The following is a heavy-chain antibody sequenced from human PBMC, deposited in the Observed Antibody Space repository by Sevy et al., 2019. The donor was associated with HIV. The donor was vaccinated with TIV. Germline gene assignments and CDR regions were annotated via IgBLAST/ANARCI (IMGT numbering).Heavy chain of an antibody. V-gene: IGHV3-30*04. Sequence: GESLKISCAASGFTFSDYDMHWVRQAPGKGLEWVAVMSHDGNYKNHADSVKVRFTISRDNFKNTLYLQMNSLRVEDTAVYFRARLFSCGGDCYYLDYWGQGAPVTVSS. CDR1: GFTFSDYD. D-gene: IGHD2-21*02. J-gene: IGHJ4*02. CDR2: MSHDGNYK. CDR3: ARLFSCGGDCYYLDY.